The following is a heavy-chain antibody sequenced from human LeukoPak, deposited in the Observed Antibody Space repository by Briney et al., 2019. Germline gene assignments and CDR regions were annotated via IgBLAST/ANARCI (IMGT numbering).Heavy chain of an antibody. CDR1: GFTFSSYH. Sequence: GGSLRLSCAGSGFTFSSYHMNWVRQAPGKGLEWVSYISSSGSTIYYADSVKGRFTISRDHAKNSLYLQMNSLGAEDTAVYYCATITRGAVAGSYAPTKNYYYMDVWGKGTTVTISS. D-gene: IGHD6-19*01. J-gene: IGHJ6*03. CDR3: ATITRGAVAGSYAPTKNYYYMDV. CDR2: ISSSGSTI. V-gene: IGHV3-48*04.